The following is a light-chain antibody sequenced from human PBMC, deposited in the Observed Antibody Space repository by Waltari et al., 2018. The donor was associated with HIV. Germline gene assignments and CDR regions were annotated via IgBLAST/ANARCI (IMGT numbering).Light chain of an antibody. Sequence: QYVLAQPPSASGTPGQRVAISCSGSNSNIEYNTVNWYQQFPRAAPRLLIYANSQRPSGVPDRFSASKSGTSASLAITGLQTEDEAHYYCATWDDNLRGLLFGGGTKVTVL. CDR2: ANS. J-gene: IGLJ3*02. CDR3: ATWDDNLRGLL. CDR1: NSNIEYNT. V-gene: IGLV1-44*01.